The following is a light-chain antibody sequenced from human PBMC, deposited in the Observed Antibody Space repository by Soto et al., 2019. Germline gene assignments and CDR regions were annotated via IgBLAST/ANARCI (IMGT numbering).Light chain of an antibody. CDR3: QQYSNWPST. CDR1: QSISSY. CDR2: DAS. Sequence: IVFTKSPTTVSLSPDKRATLTCRASQSISSYSAWYQQKPGQAPRFLIYDASNRATGVPARFSGTGSGTDFTLTISSLQSEDFAVYYCQQYSNWPSTFGQGTRLAI. J-gene: IGKJ5*01. V-gene: IGKV3-11*01.